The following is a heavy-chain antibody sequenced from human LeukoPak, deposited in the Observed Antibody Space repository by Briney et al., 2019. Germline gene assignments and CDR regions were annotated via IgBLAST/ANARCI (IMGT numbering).Heavy chain of an antibody. V-gene: IGHV1-18*01. D-gene: IGHD2-21*02. J-gene: IGHJ4*02. CDR3: ARDIVVVTARPGRYDY. CDR1: GYTFTSYG. Sequence: ASVKVSCKASGYTFTSYGIIWVRQAPGQGLEWMGWISAYNGNTNYAQKLQGRVAMTTDTSTSTAYMELRSLRSDDTAVYYCARDIVVVTARPGRYDYWGQGTLVTVSS. CDR2: ISAYNGNT.